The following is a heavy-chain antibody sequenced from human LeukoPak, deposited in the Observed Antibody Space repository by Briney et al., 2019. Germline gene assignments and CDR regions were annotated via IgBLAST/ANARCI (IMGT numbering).Heavy chain of an antibody. D-gene: IGHD3-9*01. CDR1: GGTFSSYA. V-gene: IGHV1-69*13. J-gene: IGHJ4*02. CDR2: IIPIFGTA. CDR3: ARRLVITGGFDY. Sequence: SVKVSCKASGGTFSSYAISWVRQAPGQGLEWMGGIIPIFGTASYAQKFQGRVTITADESTSTAYMELSSLRSEDTAVYYCARRLVITGGFDYWGQGTLATVSS.